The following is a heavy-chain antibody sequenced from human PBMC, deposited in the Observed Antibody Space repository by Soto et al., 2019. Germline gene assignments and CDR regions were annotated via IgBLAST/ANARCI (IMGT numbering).Heavy chain of an antibody. CDR2: ISYDGSNK. Sequence: ESGGGVVQPGRSLRLSCAASGFTFSSYAMHWVRQAPGKGLEWVAVISYDGSNKYYADSVKGRFTISRDNSKNTLYLQMNSVRAEDTAVYYCASDRMVRGVIYAAFDSWGQGTMVTVSS. D-gene: IGHD3-10*01. CDR3: ASDRMVRGVIYAAFDS. V-gene: IGHV3-30-3*01. CDR1: GFTFSSYA. J-gene: IGHJ3*02.